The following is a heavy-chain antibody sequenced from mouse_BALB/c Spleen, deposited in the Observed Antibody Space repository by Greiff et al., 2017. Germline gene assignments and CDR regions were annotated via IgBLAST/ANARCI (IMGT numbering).Heavy chain of an antibody. Sequence: EVKLQESGAELVKPGASVKLSCTASGFNIKDTYMHWVKQRPEQGLEWIGRIDPANGNTKYDPKFQGKATITADTSSNTAYLQLSSLTSEDTAVYYCAPHGSSYHIDDWGQGTTLTVSS. D-gene: IGHD1-1*01. CDR3: APHGSSYHIDD. CDR1: GFNIKDTY. J-gene: IGHJ2*01. CDR2: IDPANGNT. V-gene: IGHV14-3*02.